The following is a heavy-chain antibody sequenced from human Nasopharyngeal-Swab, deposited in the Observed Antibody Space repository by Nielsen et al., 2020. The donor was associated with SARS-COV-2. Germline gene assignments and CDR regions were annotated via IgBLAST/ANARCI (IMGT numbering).Heavy chain of an antibody. Sequence: ASVKVSCKASGGTFTSYAMHWVRQAPGQRLEWMGWINAGNGNTEYSQKFQGRVTITRDTSASTAYMELSSLRSEDTAVYYCARDDSRREYQLLSALNYYYYGMDVWGQGTMVTVSS. V-gene: IGHV1-3*01. D-gene: IGHD2-2*01. CDR1: GGTFTSYA. CDR3: ARDDSRREYQLLSALNYYYYGMDV. J-gene: IGHJ6*02. CDR2: INAGNGNT.